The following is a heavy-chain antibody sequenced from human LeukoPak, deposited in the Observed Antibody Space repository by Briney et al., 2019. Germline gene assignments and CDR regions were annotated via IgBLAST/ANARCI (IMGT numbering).Heavy chain of an antibody. V-gene: IGHV4-34*01. CDR2: INHSGST. CDR3: ARGLRGLRYFDWSTHYYFDY. CDR1: GGSFSGYY. D-gene: IGHD3-9*01. Sequence: PSETLSLTCAVYGGSFSGYYWSWIRQPPGKGLEWIGEINHSGSTNYNPSLKSRVTISVDTSKNQFSLKLSSVTAADTAVYYCARGLRGLRYFDWSTHYYFDYWGQGTLVTVSS. J-gene: IGHJ4*02.